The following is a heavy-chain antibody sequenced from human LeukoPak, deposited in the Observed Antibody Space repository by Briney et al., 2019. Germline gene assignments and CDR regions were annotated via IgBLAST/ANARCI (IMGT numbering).Heavy chain of an antibody. CDR1: GFTFSSYG. V-gene: IGHV3-15*01. D-gene: IGHD4-23*01. CDR3: TTDDYGGNGHYYYYYMDA. Sequence: PGGSLRLSCVASGFTFSSYGMSWVRQAPGKGLEWVGRIKSKTDGGTTDYAAPVKGRFTISRDDSKNTLYLQMNSLKTEDTAVYYCTTDDYGGNGHYYYYYMDAWGKGTTVTVSS. J-gene: IGHJ6*03. CDR2: IKSKTDGGTT.